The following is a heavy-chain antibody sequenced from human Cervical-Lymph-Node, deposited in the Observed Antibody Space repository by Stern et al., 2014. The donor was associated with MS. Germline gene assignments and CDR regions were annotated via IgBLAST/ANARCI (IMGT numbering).Heavy chain of an antibody. CDR3: ARETGTYCGGDCLDY. D-gene: IGHD2-21*02. CDR2: INPSGGST. J-gene: IGHJ4*02. V-gene: IGHV1-46*03. CDR1: GYTFTSYY. Sequence: VQLVEPGAEVKKPGASVKVSCKASGYTFTSYYMHWVRQAPGQGLEWMGIINPSGGSTSYAQKFQGRVTMTRDTSTSTVYMELSSLRSEDTAVYYCARETGTYCGGDCLDYWGQGTLVTVSS.